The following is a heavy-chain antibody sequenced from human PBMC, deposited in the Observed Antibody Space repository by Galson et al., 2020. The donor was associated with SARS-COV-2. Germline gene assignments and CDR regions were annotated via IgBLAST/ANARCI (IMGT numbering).Heavy chain of an antibody. CDR2: INPNSGGT. D-gene: IGHD1-20*01. J-gene: IGHJ4*02. Sequence: ASVTVSCQASGYTFTGYYMHWVRQAPGQGLEWMGWINPNSGGTNSAQKFQGRVTLTRDTSISTAYMELTSLRSDDTAVYYCASNRGPGRYSALDYWGQGTLVTVSS. CDR3: ASNRGPGRYSALDY. CDR1: GYTFTGYY. V-gene: IGHV1-2*02.